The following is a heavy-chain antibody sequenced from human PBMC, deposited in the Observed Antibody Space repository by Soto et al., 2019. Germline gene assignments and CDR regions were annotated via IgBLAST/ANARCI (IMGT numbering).Heavy chain of an antibody. Sequence: SETLSLTCAVSDFSISAGFYWGWIRQPPGKGLEWIGSIYHSGSTYYAPSLESRVTISVDTSRNEFSLQLSSVTAADTDVYYCARDREYSYAGSAYYPFKYWGQGILVTVSS. J-gene: IGHJ4*02. CDR2: IYHSGST. V-gene: IGHV4-38-2*02. D-gene: IGHD3-16*01. CDR1: DFSISAGFY. CDR3: ARDREYSYAGSAYYPFKY.